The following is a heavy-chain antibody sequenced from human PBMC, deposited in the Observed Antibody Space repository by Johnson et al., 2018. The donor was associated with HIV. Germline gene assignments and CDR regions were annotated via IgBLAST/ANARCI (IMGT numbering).Heavy chain of an antibody. CDR3: AKPLQLEEGAFDI. CDR2: ISYGGSNK. Sequence: QVQLVESGGGVVQPGRSLRLSCAASGFTFSSYAMHWVRQAPGKGLEWVAVISYGGSNKYYEDSVGGQFTISRDNYKNTLYQQMNSLRAEDTAVYSCAKPLQLEEGAFDIWGQGTMVTVSS. J-gene: IGHJ3*02. V-gene: IGHV3-30*18. D-gene: IGHD6-6*01. CDR1: GFTFSSYA.